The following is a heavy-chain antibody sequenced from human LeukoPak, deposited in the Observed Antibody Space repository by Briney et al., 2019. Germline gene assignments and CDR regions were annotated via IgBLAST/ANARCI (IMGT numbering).Heavy chain of an antibody. CDR1: GFTFSSYA. D-gene: IGHD3-3*01. Sequence: GGSLRLSCAASGFTFSSYAMSWVRQAPGKGLEWVSAISGSGGSTYYADSVKGRFTISRDNSKNTLYLQMNSLRAEDTAVHYCAKSYYDFWSGYYILGYFDYWGQGTLVTVSS. CDR3: AKSYYDFWSGYYILGYFDY. V-gene: IGHV3-23*01. CDR2: ISGSGGST. J-gene: IGHJ4*02.